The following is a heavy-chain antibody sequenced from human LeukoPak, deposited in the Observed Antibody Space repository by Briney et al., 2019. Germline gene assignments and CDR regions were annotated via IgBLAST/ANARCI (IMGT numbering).Heavy chain of an antibody. J-gene: IGHJ4*02. Sequence: GGSLRLSCAASGFTFSSYAMSWVRQAPGKGLEWVSAISGSGGSTYYADSVKGRFSISRDNTKNSLFLQISSLRGEDSAVYYCAREPSQLWIDNWGQGTRVIVSS. D-gene: IGHD5-18*01. CDR2: ISGSGGST. CDR1: GFTFSSYA. CDR3: AREPSQLWIDN. V-gene: IGHV3-23*01.